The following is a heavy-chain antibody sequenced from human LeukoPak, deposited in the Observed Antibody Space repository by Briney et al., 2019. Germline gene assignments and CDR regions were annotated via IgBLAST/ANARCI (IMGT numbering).Heavy chain of an antibody. CDR1: GFTFSSYW. CDR3: ARDSVIYGY. D-gene: IGHD3/OR15-3a*01. V-gene: IGHV3-7*01. Sequence: PGGSLRLSCAASGFTFSSYWMSWVRQAPGKGLEWVANIKQDGSEKHYVDSVKGRFTVSRDSAKNSLYLQMSSLRAEDTAAYYCARDSVIYGYWGQGTLVTVSS. J-gene: IGHJ4*02. CDR2: IKQDGSEK.